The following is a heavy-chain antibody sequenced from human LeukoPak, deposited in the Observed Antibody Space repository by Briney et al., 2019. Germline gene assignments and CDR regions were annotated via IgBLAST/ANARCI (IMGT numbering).Heavy chain of an antibody. J-gene: IGHJ4*02. Sequence: SETLSLTCSVSGGSISRTSYYWGWIRQPPGKGLEWIGSIYYSGSTYYNPSLKSRVTISVDTSKNQFSLKLSSVTAADTAVYFCARRRGDNYESTCRFDHWGQGTLVTVSS. V-gene: IGHV4-39*01. D-gene: IGHD3-22*01. CDR3: ARRRGDNYESTCRFDH. CDR2: IYYSGST. CDR1: GGSISRTSYY.